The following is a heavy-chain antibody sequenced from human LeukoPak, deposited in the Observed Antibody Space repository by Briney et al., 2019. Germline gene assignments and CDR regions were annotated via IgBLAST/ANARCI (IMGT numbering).Heavy chain of an antibody. CDR1: GFTFSDYN. D-gene: IGHD3-9*01. Sequence: PGGSLRLSCAASGFTFSDYNMNWVRQAPGKGLEWVSYITNGGSTIHHANSVKGRFTISRDNAKKTLYLQMNSLRAEDTAVYYCARSIGLTGGGVDVWGQGPRSPSL. CDR3: ARSIGLTGGGVDV. J-gene: IGHJ6*02. CDR2: ITNGGSTI. V-gene: IGHV3-11*01.